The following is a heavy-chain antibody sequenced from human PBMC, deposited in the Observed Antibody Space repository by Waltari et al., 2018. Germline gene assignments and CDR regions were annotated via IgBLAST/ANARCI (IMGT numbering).Heavy chain of an antibody. D-gene: IGHD4-17*01. J-gene: IGHJ4*02. CDR1: GFTFSSYA. Sequence: VQLVESGGGVVQPGRSLRLSCAASGFTFSSYAMHWVRQAPGKGLEWVAVISYDGSNKYYADSVKGRFTISRDNSKNTLYLQMNSLRAEDTAVYYCARDSDGDYGAFDYWGQGTLVTVSS. CDR3: ARDSDGDYGAFDY. CDR2: ISYDGSNK. V-gene: IGHV3-30-3*01.